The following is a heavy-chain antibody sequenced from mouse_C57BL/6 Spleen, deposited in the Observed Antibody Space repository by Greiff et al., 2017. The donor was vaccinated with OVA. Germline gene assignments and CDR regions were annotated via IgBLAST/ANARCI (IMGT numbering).Heavy chain of an antibody. CDR2: IYPGDGDT. CDR3: AREEITTVVDWYFDV. J-gene: IGHJ1*03. V-gene: IGHV1-80*01. Sequence: QVQLQQSGAELVKPGASVKISCKASGYAFSSYWMNWVKQRPGKGLEWIGQIYPGDGDTNYNGKFKGKATLTADKSSSTAYMQLSSLTSEDSAVYFCAREEITTVVDWYFDVWGTGTTVTVSS. D-gene: IGHD1-1*01. CDR1: GYAFSSYW.